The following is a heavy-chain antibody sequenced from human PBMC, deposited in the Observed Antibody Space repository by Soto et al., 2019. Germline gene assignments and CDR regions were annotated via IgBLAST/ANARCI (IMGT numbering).Heavy chain of an antibody. J-gene: IGHJ3*02. CDR1: GGSISSGSYY. D-gene: IGHD2-2*01. CDR3: ARIQLERGAITAFDI. CDR2: IYDSVTS. V-gene: IGHV4-39*01. Sequence: QLQLQESGPGLVKPSETLSLTCAVSGGSISSGSYYWGWIRQPPGKGLEWIGSIYDSVTSYYNPSLQSRVTLSVDTSKNQFSLKLSSVTAADTAVYYCARIQLERGAITAFDIWGQGTMVTVSS.